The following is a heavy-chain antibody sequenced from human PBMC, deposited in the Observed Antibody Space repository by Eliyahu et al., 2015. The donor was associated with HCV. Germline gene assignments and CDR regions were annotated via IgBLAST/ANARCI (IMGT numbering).Heavy chain of an antibody. CDR1: GGSISSSSYY. Sequence: QLQLQESGPGLVKPSETLSLTCTVSGGSISSSSYYWGWIRQPPGKGLEWIGSIYYSGSTYYNPSLKSRVTISVDTSKNQFSLKLSSVTAADTAVYYCARDITYYYDSRGDYWGQGTLVTVSS. D-gene: IGHD3-22*01. J-gene: IGHJ4*02. V-gene: IGHV4-39*07. CDR2: IYYSGST. CDR3: ARDITYYYDSRGDY.